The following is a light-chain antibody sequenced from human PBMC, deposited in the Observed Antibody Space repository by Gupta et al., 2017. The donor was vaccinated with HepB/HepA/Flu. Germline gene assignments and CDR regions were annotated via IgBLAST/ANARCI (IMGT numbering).Light chain of an antibody. Sequence: QSVLTQPPSVSGAPGQRVTISCTGSSSNIGAGYDVHGYKQLPGTAPKLLIYGNSNRPSGVPDRFSGSKSGTSASLAITGLQAEDEADYYCQSYDSSLSGPVVFGGGTKLTVL. J-gene: IGLJ2*01. V-gene: IGLV1-40*01. CDR3: QSYDSSLSGPVV. CDR2: GNS. CDR1: SSNIGAGYD.